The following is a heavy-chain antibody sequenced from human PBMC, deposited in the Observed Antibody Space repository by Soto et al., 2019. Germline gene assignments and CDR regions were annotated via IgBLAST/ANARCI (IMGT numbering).Heavy chain of an antibody. CDR1: GFTFDDYA. CDR3: SKDGIAAAGSVVSSYYYYYMDV. V-gene: IGHV3-9*01. J-gene: IGHJ6*03. D-gene: IGHD6-25*01. Sequence: EVQLVESGGGLVQPGRSLRLSCAASGFTFDDYAMHWVRQAPGKGLEWVSGISWNSGSIGYADSVKGRFTISRDNAKKSLHLQMISRRGAHAAVYYCSKDGIAAAGSVVSSYYYYYMDVLGKGDHGHRLL. CDR2: ISWNSGSI.